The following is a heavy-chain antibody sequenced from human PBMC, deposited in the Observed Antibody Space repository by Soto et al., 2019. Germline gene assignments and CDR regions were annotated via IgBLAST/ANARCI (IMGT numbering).Heavy chain of an antibody. D-gene: IGHD3-3*01. Sequence: LETLCLSRTFADCSSGSISGHLGRIRQPPGKGLEWIGSIYYSGSTYYNPSLKSRVTISVDTSKNQFSLRLSSVTAADTAVYYCASHSTIFGVVTAWGQGTLVTVSS. CDR1: DCSSGSISGH. CDR3: ASHSTIFGVVTA. J-gene: IGHJ4*02. V-gene: IGHV4-39*01. CDR2: IYYSGST.